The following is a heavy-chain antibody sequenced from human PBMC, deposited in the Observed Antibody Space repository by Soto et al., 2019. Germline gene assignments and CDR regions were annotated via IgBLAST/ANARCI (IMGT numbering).Heavy chain of an antibody. Sequence: ESGGDVVQPGRSLRLSCAASGFNFGFFGMHWVRQAPGTGLEWVAFISGDGINTHYADSVRGRFTLSRDYSKKTMYLQMDTLREDDTALYYCARGNLSFDFDSWGQGTLVTVSS. J-gene: IGHJ4*02. CDR2: ISGDGINT. CDR3: ARGNLSFDFDS. CDR1: GFNFGFFG. D-gene: IGHD3-10*01. V-gene: IGHV3-30*03.